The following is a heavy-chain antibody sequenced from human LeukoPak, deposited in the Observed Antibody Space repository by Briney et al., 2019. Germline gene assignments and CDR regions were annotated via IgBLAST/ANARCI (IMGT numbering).Heavy chain of an antibody. CDR2: INPDGSST. CDR3: PRGSNTAMALDY. D-gene: IGHD5-18*01. Sequence: SGGSLRLSCAASGFTFSSYWVHWVRQAPGKGLVWVSRINPDGSSTNYADSVKGRFSISRDNAKNTLYLQVNSLRAEDTAVYHCPRGSNTAMALDYWGQGTLVTVSS. V-gene: IGHV3-74*01. J-gene: IGHJ4*02. CDR1: GFTFSSYW.